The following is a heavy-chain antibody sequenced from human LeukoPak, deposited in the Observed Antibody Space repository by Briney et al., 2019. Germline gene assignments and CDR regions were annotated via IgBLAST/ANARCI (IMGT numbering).Heavy chain of an antibody. CDR2: ISSSSSYI. D-gene: IGHD3-22*01. J-gene: IGHJ4*02. CDR3: ERDLHYYDSSGYYRPSDY. V-gene: IGHV3-21*01. CDR1: GFTFSSYS. Sequence: PGGSLRLSCAASGFTFSSYSMNWVRQAPGKGLEWVSSISSSSSYIYYADSVKGRFTISRDNAKNSLYLQMNSLRAEDTAVYYCERDLHYYDSSGYYRPSDYWGQGTLVTVSS.